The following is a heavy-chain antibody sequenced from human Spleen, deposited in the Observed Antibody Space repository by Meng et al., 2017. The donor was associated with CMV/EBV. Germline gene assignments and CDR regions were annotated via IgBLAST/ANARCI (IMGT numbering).Heavy chain of an antibody. J-gene: IGHJ4*02. CDR3: ARALQVRQRTQIATAASP. D-gene: IGHD6-13*01. CDR2: ISSSSDYI. CDR1: GFTFSSST. V-gene: IGHV3-21*01. Sequence: GESLKISCAASGFTFSSSTMNWVRQAPGKGLEWVSSISSSSDYIYYADSVKGRFTISRDNAKDSLYLQMDSLRREDTAVYYCARALQVRQRTQIATAASPWGQGILVTVSS.